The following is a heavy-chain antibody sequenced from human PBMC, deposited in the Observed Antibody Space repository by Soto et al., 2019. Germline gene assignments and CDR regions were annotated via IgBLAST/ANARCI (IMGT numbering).Heavy chain of an antibody. CDR2: ISHEGSYK. J-gene: IGHJ6*02. D-gene: IGHD4-17*01. V-gene: IGHV3-30*04. CDR3: AKEGGYGDRIADDYYYYGMDV. Sequence: QVQLVESGGGVVQPGRSLRLSCAASGFTFSSYAMHWVRQAPGKGLEWVAVISHEGSYKHYADSVKGRFTISRDDSKNTLYLQMNSLRAEEDTAVYYCAKEGGYGDRIADDYYYYGMDVWGQGTTVTVSS. CDR1: GFTFSSYA.